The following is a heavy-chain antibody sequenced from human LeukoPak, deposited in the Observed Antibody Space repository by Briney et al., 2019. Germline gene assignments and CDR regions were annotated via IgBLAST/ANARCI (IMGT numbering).Heavy chain of an antibody. J-gene: IGHJ4*02. CDR1: GYTFTGYY. D-gene: IGHD3-10*01. Sequence: ASVKVSCKASGYTFTGYYMHWVRQAPGQGLEWMGWINPNSGGTNYAQKFQGRVTMTRDTSISTAYMELSRLRSDDTAVYYCARAASRITMVRGVMVPAYFDYWGQGTLVTVSS. V-gene: IGHV1-2*02. CDR3: ARAASRITMVRGVMVPAYFDY. CDR2: INPNSGGT.